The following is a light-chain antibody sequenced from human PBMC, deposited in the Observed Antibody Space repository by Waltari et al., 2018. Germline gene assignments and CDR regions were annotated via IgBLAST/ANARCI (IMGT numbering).Light chain of an antibody. CDR2: GAS. V-gene: IGKV3-20*01. CDR1: QSVSRA. CDR3: QHYLRLPVT. J-gene: IGKJ1*01. Sequence: EIVLTQSPGTLSLSLGERVTLSCRASQSVSRALTWYQQKPGQAPRLLIYGASTRAPGIPDRFSGSGSGTDFSLTISRLEPDDFAVYYCQHYLRLPVTFGQGTTVEI.